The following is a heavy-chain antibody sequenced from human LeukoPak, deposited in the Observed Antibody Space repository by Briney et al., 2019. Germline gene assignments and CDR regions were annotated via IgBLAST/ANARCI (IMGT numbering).Heavy chain of an antibody. Sequence: SETLSLTCTVPGGSINSYYWSWIRQPAGKGLEWIGRIYTSGSTNYNPSLKSRVTMSVDTSKNQFSLKLSSVTAADTAVYYCARGQGYSPSYWYFDLWGRGTLVTVSS. V-gene: IGHV4-4*07. CDR2: IYTSGST. D-gene: IGHD4-11*01. J-gene: IGHJ2*01. CDR3: ARGQGYSPSYWYFDL. CDR1: GGSINSYY.